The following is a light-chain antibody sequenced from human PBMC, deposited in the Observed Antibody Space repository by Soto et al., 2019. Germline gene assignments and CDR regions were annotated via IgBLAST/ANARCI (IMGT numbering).Light chain of an antibody. J-gene: IGKJ3*01. V-gene: IGKV3-20*01. CDR2: RAS. CDR1: QTISSSF. CDR3: YQVGSSPLDT. Sequence: EIVLTQSPGTLSLSPGERATLSCRASQTISSSFLAWYQQKPGQAPRLLIYRASRRAAGSPDRFSGSGSWTDFTLTISRLLPEDFAVYYCYQVGSSPLDTFGPGTKVEIK.